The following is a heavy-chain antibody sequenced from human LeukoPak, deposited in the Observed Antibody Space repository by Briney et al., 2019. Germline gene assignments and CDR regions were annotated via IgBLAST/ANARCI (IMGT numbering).Heavy chain of an antibody. D-gene: IGHD6-19*01. CDR3: AGVPGSSGWYFDY. CDR1: GFTVSSNY. Sequence: GGSLRLSCAASGFTVSSNYMSWVRQAPGKGPEWVSVIYSGGSTYHADSVKDRFTISRDDSKNTLYLQMNSLRAEDTAVYYCAGVPGSSGWYFDYWGQGTLVTVSS. CDR2: IYSGGST. J-gene: IGHJ4*02. V-gene: IGHV3-53*01.